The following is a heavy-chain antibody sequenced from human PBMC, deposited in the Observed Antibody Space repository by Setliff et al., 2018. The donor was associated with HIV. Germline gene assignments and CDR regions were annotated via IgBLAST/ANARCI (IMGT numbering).Heavy chain of an antibody. J-gene: IGHJ4*02. V-gene: IGHV4-4*09. CDR2: ISAGGSS. Sequence: ASETLSLTCTVSGCSISSYYSSWIRQPPGKGLEWVVNISAGGSSKFNPPLQSRVTMSVDPTNNHFPLNLTPVTPEDTAVFFCARGCGPSRHYYLSLFDFWGQGTPVTVSS. CDR1: GCSISSYY. D-gene: IGHD3-22*01. CDR3: ARGCGPSRHYYLSLFDF.